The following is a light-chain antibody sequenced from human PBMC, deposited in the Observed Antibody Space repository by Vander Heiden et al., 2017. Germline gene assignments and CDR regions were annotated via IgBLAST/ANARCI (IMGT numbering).Light chain of an antibody. CDR3: QQYNSYTLT. J-gene: IGKJ4*01. V-gene: IGKV1-5*03. CDR2: KAS. CDR1: QSISSW. Sequence: DIQMTQSPSTLSASVGDRVTITCRASQSISSWLAWYQQKPGKAPKLLIYKASSLESGVPSRFSGSGSGTEFTLTISSLQPDDFATDYCQQYNSYTLTFGGGTKVGIK.